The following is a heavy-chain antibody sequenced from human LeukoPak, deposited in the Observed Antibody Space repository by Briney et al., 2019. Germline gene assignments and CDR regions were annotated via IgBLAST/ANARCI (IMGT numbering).Heavy chain of an antibody. CDR2: ISYDGSNK. V-gene: IGHV3-30-3*01. Sequence: PPGMSLRLSCAASGFTFSSYAMHWVRQAPGKGLEWVAVISYDGSNKYYADSVKGRFTISRDNSKNTLYLQMNSLSAEDTAVYYCAKIVGATNSDYCGQGTLVTVSS. D-gene: IGHD1-26*01. CDR3: AKIVGATNSDY. CDR1: GFTFSSYA. J-gene: IGHJ4*02.